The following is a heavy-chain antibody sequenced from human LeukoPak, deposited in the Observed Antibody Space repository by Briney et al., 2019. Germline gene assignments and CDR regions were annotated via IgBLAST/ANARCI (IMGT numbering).Heavy chain of an antibody. J-gene: IGHJ4*02. Sequence: PGGSLRLSCAASGFTVSSNYMSWVRQPPGKGLEWIGSIYYSGSTYYNPSLKSRVTISVDTSKNQFSLKLSSVTAADTAVYYCARVSYYDSSGYPIDYWGQGTLVTVSS. CDR1: GFTVSSNY. D-gene: IGHD3-22*01. CDR3: ARVSYYDSSGYPIDY. CDR2: IYYSGST. V-gene: IGHV4-39*07.